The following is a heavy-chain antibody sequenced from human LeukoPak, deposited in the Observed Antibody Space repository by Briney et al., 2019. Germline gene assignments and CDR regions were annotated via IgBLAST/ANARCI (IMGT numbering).Heavy chain of an antibody. V-gene: IGHV1-24*01. Sequence: ASVKVSCKVSGYSVMELSMHWVRQAPGKVLEWMGGFDPEDGETIYAQKFQGRVTMTEDTSTDTAYMELSSLRSEDTAVYYCATPGPDWGDAFDIWGQGTMVTVSS. CDR3: ATPGPDWGDAFDI. D-gene: IGHD3/OR15-3a*01. CDR2: FDPEDGET. CDR1: GYSVMELS. J-gene: IGHJ3*02.